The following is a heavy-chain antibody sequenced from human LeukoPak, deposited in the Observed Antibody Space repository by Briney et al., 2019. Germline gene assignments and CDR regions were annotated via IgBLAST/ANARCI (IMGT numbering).Heavy chain of an antibody. CDR1: GGSFSGYY. CDR3: ARLTRLSTSPDRYYLDY. D-gene: IGHD6-6*01. V-gene: IGHV4-34*01. J-gene: IGHJ4*02. Sequence: SETLSLTCAVYGGSFSGYYWSWIRQPPGKGLEWIGEINHSGSTNYNPSLKSRVTISVDTSKNQFSLKLSSVTAADSAVYYCARLTRLSTSPDRYYLDYWGQGTLVTVSS. CDR2: INHSGST.